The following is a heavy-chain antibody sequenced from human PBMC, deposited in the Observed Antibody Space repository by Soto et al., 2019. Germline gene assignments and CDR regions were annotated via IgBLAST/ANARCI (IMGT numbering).Heavy chain of an antibody. Sequence: SETLSLTCAVYGGSFSGYYWTWIRQPPGKGLEWIGSIYYSGSTYYNPSLKSRATISVDTSKNQFSLKLSSVTAADTAVYYCARHANYGPMDVWGQGTTVTVSS. CDR1: GGSFSGYY. J-gene: IGHJ6*02. V-gene: IGHV4-34*01. CDR2: IYYSGST. D-gene: IGHD3-16*01. CDR3: ARHANYGPMDV.